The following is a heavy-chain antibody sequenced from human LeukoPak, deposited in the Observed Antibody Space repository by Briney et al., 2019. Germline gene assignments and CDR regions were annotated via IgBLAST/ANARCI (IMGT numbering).Heavy chain of an antibody. CDR2: IYNSGST. CDR1: GGSISSGGYY. J-gene: IGHJ4*02. Sequence: SSETLSLTCTVSGGSISSGGYYWSWIRQHPGKGLEWMGYIYNSGSTYHNPSLKSRVTISVDTSKNQFSLKLSSVTAADTAVHYCARVSEQQLGLFEYWGQGTLVTVSS. D-gene: IGHD6-13*01. V-gene: IGHV4-31*03. CDR3: ARVSEQQLGLFEY.